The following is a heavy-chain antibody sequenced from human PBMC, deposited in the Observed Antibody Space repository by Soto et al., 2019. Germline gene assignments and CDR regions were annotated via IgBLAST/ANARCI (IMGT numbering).Heavy chain of an antibody. V-gene: IGHV4-39*01. CDR1: GGSVSSGAYH. D-gene: IGHD1-26*01. CDR3: ARHPVYAIGWEIDF. J-gene: IGHJ4*02. CDR2: IHKSGTT. Sequence: LETLSHTCAVSGGSVSSGAYHWGWIRQPPGRGLEWLGRIHKSGTTYYNAALKSRLSVSMDTSKNQFSLKLSSVTATDPAVYFCARHPVYAIGWEIDFWGKGALATGSS.